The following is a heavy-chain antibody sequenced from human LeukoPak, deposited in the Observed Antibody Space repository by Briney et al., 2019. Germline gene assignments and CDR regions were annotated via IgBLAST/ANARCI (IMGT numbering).Heavy chain of an antibody. V-gene: IGHV1-8*02. CDR3: ARAVPYCSGGSCYLVY. Sequence: GASVKVSCKASGYTFTSYDINWVRQATGQGLEWMGWMNPNSGNTGYAQKFQGRVTMTRNTSISTAYMELSSLRSEDTAVYYCARAVPYCSGGSCYLVYWGQGTLVTVSS. D-gene: IGHD2-15*01. CDR1: GYTFTSYD. CDR2: MNPNSGNT. J-gene: IGHJ4*02.